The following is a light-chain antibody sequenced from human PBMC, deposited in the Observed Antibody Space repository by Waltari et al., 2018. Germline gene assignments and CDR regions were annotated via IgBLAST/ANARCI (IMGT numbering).Light chain of an antibody. CDR3: QQYNNWPRGFT. V-gene: IGKV3-15*01. CDR2: GAS. J-gene: IGKJ3*01. Sequence: EIVMTQSPATLSVSPGERATLSCRASQSVSSNLAWYQQKPGQAPRRLIYGASTRATGIPARFSGSGSGTEFTLTISSLQSEDFAVYYCQQYNNWPRGFTFGPGTKVDIK. CDR1: QSVSSN.